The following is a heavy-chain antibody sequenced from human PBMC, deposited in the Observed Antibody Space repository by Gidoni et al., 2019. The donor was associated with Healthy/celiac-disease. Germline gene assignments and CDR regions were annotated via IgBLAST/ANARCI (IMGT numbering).Heavy chain of an antibody. V-gene: IGHV4-34*01. Sequence: QVQLQQWGAGLLKPSETLSLTCAVYGGSFSGYYWSWIRQPPGKGLEWIGEINHSGSTNYNPSLKSRVTISVDTSKNQFSLKLSSVTAADTAVYYCARGRWLRHGVTTGSPIDYWGQGTLVTVSS. CDR2: INHSGST. CDR3: ARGRWLRHGVTTGSPIDY. D-gene: IGHD4-17*01. J-gene: IGHJ4*02. CDR1: GGSFSGYY.